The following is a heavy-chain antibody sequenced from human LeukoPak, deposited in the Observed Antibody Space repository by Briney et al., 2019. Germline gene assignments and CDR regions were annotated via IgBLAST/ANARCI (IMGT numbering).Heavy chain of an antibody. CDR2: ISGRGGST. J-gene: IGHJ4*02. CDR1: GFTFSSYA. Sequence: PGGSLRLSCAASGFTFSSYAMSWVRQAPGKGLEWVSAISGRGGSTYYADSVKGRFTISRDNSKNTLYLQMNSLRAEDTAVYYCAKGPNYYDSSGYFWGQGTLVTVSS. CDR3: AKGPNYYDSSGYF. V-gene: IGHV3-23*01. D-gene: IGHD3-22*01.